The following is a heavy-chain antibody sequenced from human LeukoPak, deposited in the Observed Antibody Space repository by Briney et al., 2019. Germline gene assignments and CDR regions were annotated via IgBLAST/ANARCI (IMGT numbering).Heavy chain of an antibody. CDR2: IYYSGST. D-gene: IGHD2-2*01. Sequence: SETLSLTCTVSGGSISSYYWSWIRQPPGKGLEWIGYIYYSGSTNYNPSLKSRVTISVDTSKNQFSLKLSSVTAAGTAVYYCASSSTRHYYYYYMDVWGKGTTVTVSS. V-gene: IGHV4-59*01. CDR1: GGSISSYY. CDR3: ASSSTRHYYYYYMDV. J-gene: IGHJ6*03.